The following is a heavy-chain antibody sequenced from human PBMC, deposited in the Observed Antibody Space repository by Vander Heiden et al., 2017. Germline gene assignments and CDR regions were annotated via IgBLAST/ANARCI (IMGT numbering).Heavy chain of an antibody. J-gene: IGHJ5*02. CDR2: IIPIFGTA. CDR3: ARAQFNLPKRVYENWFDP. Sequence: QVQLVQSGAEVKKPGSSVKVSCKASGGTFSSYAISWVRQAPGQGLEWMGGIIPIFGTANYAKKFQGRGTITADESTSTAYRELSSLRSEETAVYYCARAQFNLPKRVYENWFDPWSQGTMVTVCS. CDR1: GGTFSSYA. V-gene: IGHV1-69*01. D-gene: IGHD1-20*01.